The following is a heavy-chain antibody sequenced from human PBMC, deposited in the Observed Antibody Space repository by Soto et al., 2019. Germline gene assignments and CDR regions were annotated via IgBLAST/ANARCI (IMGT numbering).Heavy chain of an antibody. Sequence: GGSLRLSCAASGFTFSSYAMSWVRQAPGKGLEWVSAISGSGGSTYYADSVKGRFTISRDNSKNTLYLQMNSLRAEDTAVYYCAKVGGTVTTSWVDYYYYMDVWGKGTTVTVSS. CDR1: GFTFSSYA. CDR2: ISGSGGST. J-gene: IGHJ6*03. V-gene: IGHV3-23*01. D-gene: IGHD4-17*01. CDR3: AKVGGTVTTSWVDYYYYMDV.